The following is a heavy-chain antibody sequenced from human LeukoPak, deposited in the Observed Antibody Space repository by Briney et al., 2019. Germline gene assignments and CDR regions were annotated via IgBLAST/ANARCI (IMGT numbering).Heavy chain of an antibody. Sequence: GASVKVSCKASGYTFTGYYMHWVRQAPGQGLEWMGWINPNSGGTNYAQKFQGRVTMTRDTSISTAYMELSRLRSDDTAVYYCARAAQWEPPSALFDYWGQGTLVTVSS. J-gene: IGHJ4*02. V-gene: IGHV1-2*02. D-gene: IGHD1-26*01. CDR3: ARAAQWEPPSALFDY. CDR1: GYTFTGYY. CDR2: INPNSGGT.